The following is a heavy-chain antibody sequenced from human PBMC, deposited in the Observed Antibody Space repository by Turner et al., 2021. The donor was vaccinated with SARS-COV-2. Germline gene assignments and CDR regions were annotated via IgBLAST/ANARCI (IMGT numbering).Heavy chain of an antibody. V-gene: IGHV1-69*01. Sequence: QVQLVQSGAEVKKPGSSVQVSCKASGPTFSSYVISWVRQAPGQGLEWMGGIIPIFGTANYAQKFQGRVTITADESTSTAYMELSSLRSEDTAVYYCARVYSGSYYGGYYYYGMDVWGQGTTVTVSS. CDR1: GPTFSSYV. D-gene: IGHD1-26*01. J-gene: IGHJ6*02. CDR2: IIPIFGTA. CDR3: ARVYSGSYYGGYYYYGMDV.